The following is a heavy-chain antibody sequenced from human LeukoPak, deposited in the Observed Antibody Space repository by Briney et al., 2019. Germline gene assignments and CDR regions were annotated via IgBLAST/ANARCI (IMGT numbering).Heavy chain of an antibody. D-gene: IGHD1-26*01. CDR3: ARDIVGAKALLDY. CDR2: INSDGSST. CDR1: GFTFSSYA. J-gene: IGHJ4*02. V-gene: IGHV3-74*01. Sequence: GGSLRLSCAASGFTFSSYALSWVRQAPGKGLVWVSRINSDGSSTSYADSVKGRFTISRDNAKNTLYLQMNSLRAEDTAVYYCARDIVGAKALLDYWGQGTLVTVSS.